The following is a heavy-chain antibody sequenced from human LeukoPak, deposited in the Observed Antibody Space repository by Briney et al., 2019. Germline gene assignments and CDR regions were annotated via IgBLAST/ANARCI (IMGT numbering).Heavy chain of an antibody. CDR3: ARTTRILGASLVDY. CDR2: ISGSAIAP. J-gene: IGHJ4*02. D-gene: IGHD1-26*01. V-gene: IGHV3-23*01. CDR1: GVSFYYYA. Sequence: GGALRLSCAASGVSFYYYAMSWGRPPPGQGLEWVSTISGSAIAPLYADAVKGRFTISRDNSQNTLFLQMNSLRADDTAVYHCARTTRILGASLVDYWGQGIQVTVSS.